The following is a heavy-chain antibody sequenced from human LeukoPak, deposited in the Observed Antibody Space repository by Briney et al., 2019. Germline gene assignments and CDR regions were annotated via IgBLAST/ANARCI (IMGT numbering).Heavy chain of an antibody. CDR2: IYYSGST. CDR1: GGSISSSSYY. J-gene: IGHJ4*02. CDR3: ARPALYVWGSYRTYYFDY. D-gene: IGHD3-16*02. Sequence: PSETLSLTCTVSGGSISSSSYYWGWIRQPPGKGLEWIGSIYYSGSTYYNPSLKSRVTISVDTSKNQSSLKLSSVTAADTAVYYCARPALYVWGSYRTYYFDYWGQGTLVTVSS. V-gene: IGHV4-39*01.